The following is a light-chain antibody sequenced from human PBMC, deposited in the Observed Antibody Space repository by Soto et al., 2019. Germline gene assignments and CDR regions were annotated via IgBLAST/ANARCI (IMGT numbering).Light chain of an antibody. J-gene: IGKJ1*01. CDR3: QQSYSSPPWT. Sequence: DIHMPQSPSSLSASVGDRVTISCRASQTISTFLNWYQQKPGTAPRLLIYRASSVNSGVPPRFSGSGSGRDFILTISSLRPEDIATYFCQQSYSSPPWTFGQGTKVDIK. CDR2: RAS. V-gene: IGKV1-39*01. CDR1: QTISTF.